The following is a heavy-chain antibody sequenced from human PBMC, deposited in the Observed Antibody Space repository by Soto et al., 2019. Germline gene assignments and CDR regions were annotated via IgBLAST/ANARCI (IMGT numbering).Heavy chain of an antibody. V-gene: IGHV3-66*01. D-gene: IGHD4-17*01. CDR2: IYSGGVT. J-gene: IGHJ4*02. CDR3: AKRGTTVTTSLWY. Sequence: EVQLVESGGGLVQPGGSLRLSCAASGFTVSNNYMCWVRQAPGKGLEWVSLIYSGGVTRYADSVRGRFTISRDNSRNTLYLQMNSLRADDTAVYYCAKRGTTVTTSLWYWGQGTLVTVSS. CDR1: GFTVSNNY.